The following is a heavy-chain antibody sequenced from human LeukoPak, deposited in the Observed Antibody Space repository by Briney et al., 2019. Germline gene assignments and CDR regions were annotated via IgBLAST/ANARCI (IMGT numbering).Heavy chain of an antibody. Sequence: ASVKVSCQASGYTFTSYGISWVRQAPGQGLEWMGWISAYNGNTNYAQKLQGRVTMTTDTSTSTAYMELRSLRSDDTAVYYCASAYSYDSSGLGAFDIWGQGTMVTVSS. CDR2: ISAYNGNT. D-gene: IGHD3-22*01. CDR1: GYTFTSYG. CDR3: ASAYSYDSSGLGAFDI. J-gene: IGHJ3*02. V-gene: IGHV1-18*01.